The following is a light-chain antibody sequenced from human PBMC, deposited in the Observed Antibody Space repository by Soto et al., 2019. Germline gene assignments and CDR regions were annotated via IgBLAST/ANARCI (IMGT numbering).Light chain of an antibody. Sequence: QAVVTQEPSLTVSPGGTVTLTCGSSTGAVTNGHYPYWFEQKPGQAPRILIYDTTNRHSWTPARFSGSLLGGKAALTLSGAQPEDEAEYYCLLSYNAPYVFVTGTRVTVL. J-gene: IGLJ1*01. V-gene: IGLV7-46*01. CDR1: TGAVTNGHY. CDR3: LLSYNAPYV. CDR2: DTT.